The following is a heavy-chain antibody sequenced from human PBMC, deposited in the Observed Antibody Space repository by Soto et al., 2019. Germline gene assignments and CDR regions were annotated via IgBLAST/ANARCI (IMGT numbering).Heavy chain of an antibody. Sequence: VESLISYCKAFGYTFTTFWIAWVPEMPGKGLEWIGTIFPGDSNTRYNPSFEGQVAIAVDKSVGTAYLQWGTLKAADAAMYYCAKRRNNVGAPFDSWGQGTMVTVSS. J-gene: IGHJ4*02. V-gene: IGHV5-51*01. CDR1: GYTFTTFW. CDR2: IFPGDSNT. CDR3: AKRRNNVGAPFDS. D-gene: IGHD1-26*01.